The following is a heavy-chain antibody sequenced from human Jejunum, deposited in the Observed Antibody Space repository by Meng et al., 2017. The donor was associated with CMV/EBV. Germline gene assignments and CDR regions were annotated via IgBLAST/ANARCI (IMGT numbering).Heavy chain of an antibody. D-gene: IGHD7-27*01. V-gene: IGHV4-39*01. J-gene: IGHJ2*01. CDR3: ASPLGILGIVDL. Sequence: QRQLQVAGPGCGKPSETLSRTCTVSGGSISSSSNYLGWIRQPPGKGLEWIGSIYYSGSTYYNPSLKSRVTISVDTSKIQFSLKLSSVTAADTAVYYCASPLGILGIVDLWGRGTLVTVSS. CDR2: IYYSGST. CDR1: GGSISSSSNY.